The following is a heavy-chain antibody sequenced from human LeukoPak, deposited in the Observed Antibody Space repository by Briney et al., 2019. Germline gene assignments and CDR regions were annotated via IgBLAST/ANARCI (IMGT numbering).Heavy chain of an antibody. Sequence: SETLSLTCVVYGGSFSGYYWSWIRQPPGKGLEWIGEINHSGSTNYNPSLKSRVTISVDTSKNQFSLKLSSVTAADTAVYYCARAPRWGYCSSTSCYDYWGQGTLVTVSS. D-gene: IGHD2-2*01. V-gene: IGHV4-34*01. J-gene: IGHJ4*02. CDR3: ARAPRWGYCSSTSCYDY. CDR1: GGSFSGYY. CDR2: INHSGST.